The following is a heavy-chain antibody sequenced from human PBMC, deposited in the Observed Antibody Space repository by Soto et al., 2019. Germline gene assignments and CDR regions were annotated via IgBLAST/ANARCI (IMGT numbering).Heavy chain of an antibody. D-gene: IGHD1-7*01. CDR2: ISYDGSNK. CDR1: GFTFSSYA. Sequence: GGSLRLSCAASGFTFSSYAMHWVRQAPGKGLEWVAVISYDGSNKYYADSVKGRFTISRDNSKNTLYLQMNSLRAEDTAVYYCATSITGTINYYYYGMDVWGQGTTVTVSS. J-gene: IGHJ6*02. V-gene: IGHV3-30-3*01. CDR3: ATSITGTINYYYYGMDV.